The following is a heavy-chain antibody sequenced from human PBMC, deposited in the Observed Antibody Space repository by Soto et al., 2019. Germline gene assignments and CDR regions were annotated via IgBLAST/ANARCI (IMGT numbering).Heavy chain of an antibody. V-gene: IGHV3-30*03. CDR3: ATGIVAMTSHFDH. D-gene: IGHD5-12*01. Sequence: GGSLRLSCAVSGISFSAYGMHWVRQAPGKGLEWVAMISYDGNKSSYGDSVKGRFTISRDNSKNLLYVQMNSLRTEDTAVYYCATGIVAMTSHFDHWGQGTLVTVSS. J-gene: IGHJ4*02. CDR1: GISFSAYG. CDR2: ISYDGNKS.